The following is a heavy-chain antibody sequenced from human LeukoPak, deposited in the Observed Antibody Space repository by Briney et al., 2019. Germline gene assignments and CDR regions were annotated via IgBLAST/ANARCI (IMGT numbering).Heavy chain of an antibody. CDR1: GFTFSSYW. V-gene: IGHV3-74*01. J-gene: IGHJ3*02. CDR2: INSGGSST. Sequence: QPGGSLRLSCAASGFTFSSYWMHWVRQAPGKGLVWVSRINSGGSSTSYADSVKGRFSISRDNAKNTLYLQMNSLRAEDTAVYYCARGESQSWIQLWFHDAFDIWGQGTMVTVSS. CDR3: ARGESQSWIQLWFHDAFDI. D-gene: IGHD5-18*01.